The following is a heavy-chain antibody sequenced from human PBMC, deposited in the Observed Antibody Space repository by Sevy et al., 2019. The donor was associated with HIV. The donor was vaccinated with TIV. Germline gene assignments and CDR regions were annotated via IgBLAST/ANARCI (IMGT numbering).Heavy chain of an antibody. V-gene: IGHV4-59*01. CDR3: ARTLRGDFDSSASAFDI. Sequence: SETLSLTCTVSGGSISSYYWSWIRQPPGKGLEWIGYIYYSGSTDYNPSLKSRVTISVDTSETQFSLKLSSVTAADTAVYYCARTLRGDFDSSASAFDIWGQGTMVTVSS. CDR2: IYYSGST. D-gene: IGHD3-22*01. CDR1: GGSISSYY. J-gene: IGHJ3*02.